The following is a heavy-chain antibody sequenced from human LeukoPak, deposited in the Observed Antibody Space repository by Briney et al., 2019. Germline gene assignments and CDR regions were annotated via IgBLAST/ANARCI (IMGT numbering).Heavy chain of an antibody. D-gene: IGHD6-13*01. V-gene: IGHV4-39*01. J-gene: IGHJ5*02. CDR3: ARRRIAAAAWFDP. Sequence: PSETLSLTCTVSGGSISNSGYYWGWIRQPPGKGLAWIGSIYYSGSTYYNPSLKSRVTISVDTSKNQFSLKLSSVTAADTAIYYCARRRIAAAAWFDPWGQGTLVTVSS. CDR1: GGSISNSGYY. CDR2: IYYSGST.